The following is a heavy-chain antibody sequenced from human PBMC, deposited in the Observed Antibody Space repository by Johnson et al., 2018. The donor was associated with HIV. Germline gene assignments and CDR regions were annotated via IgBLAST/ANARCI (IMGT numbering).Heavy chain of an antibody. CDR3: AKDLRIFAWFNAYDAFDI. J-gene: IGHJ3*02. V-gene: IGHV3-33*06. CDR2: IWYDGSNK. CDR1: GFIFSSYG. Sequence: VQLVESGGGVVQPGRSLRLSCAASGFIFSSYGMHWVRQAPGKGLEWVAVIWYDGSNKYYADSVKGRFTISRDNTKNTLYLQMNSLRADDTAVYYCAKDLRIFAWFNAYDAFDIWGQGTMVTVSS. D-gene: IGHD3-3*02.